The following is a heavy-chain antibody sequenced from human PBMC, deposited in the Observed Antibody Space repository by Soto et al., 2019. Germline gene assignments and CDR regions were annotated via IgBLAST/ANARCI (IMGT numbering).Heavy chain of an antibody. CDR1: GFTVSSNY. CDR3: AKDLEDVVVTAVPYYFDY. CDR2: IYSGGST. Sequence: PGGSLRLSCAASGFTVSSNYMSWVRQAPGKGLEWVSVIYSGGSTYYADSVKDRFTISRDNSKNTLYLQMNGLRAEDTAVYYCAKDLEDVVVTAVPYYFDYWGQGTLVTVSS. V-gene: IGHV3-53*01. D-gene: IGHD2-21*02. J-gene: IGHJ4*02.